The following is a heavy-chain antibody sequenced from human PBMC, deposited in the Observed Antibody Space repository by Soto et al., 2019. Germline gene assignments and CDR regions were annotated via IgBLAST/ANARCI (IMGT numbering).Heavy chain of an antibody. CDR1: GYSISSGYY. D-gene: IGHD6-19*01. CDR3: AREGSSGCDY. J-gene: IGHJ4*02. V-gene: IGHV4-38-2*02. Sequence: SETLSLTCAVSGYSISSGYYWGWIRQPPGKGLEWIGSIYHSGSTYYNPSLKSRVTISVDTSKNQFSLKLSSVTAAATAVYYCAREGSSGCDYWGQGTLVTVSS. CDR2: IYHSGST.